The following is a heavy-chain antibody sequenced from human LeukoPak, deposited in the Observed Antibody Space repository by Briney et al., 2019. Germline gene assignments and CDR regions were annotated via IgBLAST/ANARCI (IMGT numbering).Heavy chain of an antibody. J-gene: IGHJ6*04. CDR2: INHSGST. V-gene: IGHV4-34*01. CDR1: GGSFSGYY. Sequence: WETLSLTCAVYGGSFSGYYWSWIRQPPGKGLEWIGEINHSGSTNYNPSLKSRVTISVDTSKNQFSLKLSSVTAADTAVYYCASRATTCMDVWGKGTTVTVSS. D-gene: IGHD5-12*01. CDR3: ASRATTCMDV.